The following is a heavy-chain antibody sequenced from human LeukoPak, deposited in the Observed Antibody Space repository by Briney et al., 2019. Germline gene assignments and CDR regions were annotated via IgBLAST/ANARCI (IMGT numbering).Heavy chain of an antibody. V-gene: IGHV4-28*05. CDR1: GYSIGSSNW. D-gene: IGHD2-15*01. CDR3: VRVPRGGSENDAFDI. CDR2: IYYSGSI. Sequence: SDTLSLTSAVSGYSIGSSNWWGWIRQPPGKGLEWIGYIYYSGSIYYNPSLKSRVTMSVDTSKNQFSLKLSSVTAVDTAVYYCVRVPRGGSENDAFDIWGQGTMVTVSS. J-gene: IGHJ3*02.